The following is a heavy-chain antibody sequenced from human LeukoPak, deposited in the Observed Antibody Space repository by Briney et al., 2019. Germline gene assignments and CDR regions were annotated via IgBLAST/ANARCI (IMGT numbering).Heavy chain of an antibody. J-gene: IGHJ6*03. CDR3: ARPYSSSWFYYYYYMDV. D-gene: IGHD6-13*01. CDR2: ISSSSSYI. CDR1: GFTVSSNY. Sequence: GGSLRLSCAASGFTVSSNYMSWVRQAPGKGLEWVSSISSSSSYIYYADSVKGRFTISRDNAKNSLYRQMNSLRAEDTAVYYCARPYSSSWFYYYYYMDVWGKGTTVTVSS. V-gene: IGHV3-21*01.